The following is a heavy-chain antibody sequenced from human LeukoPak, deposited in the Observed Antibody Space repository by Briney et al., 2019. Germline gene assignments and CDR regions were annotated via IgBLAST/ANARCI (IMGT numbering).Heavy chain of an antibody. CDR3: ARGMGTGRFLEWPRYFDY. V-gene: IGHV4-34*01. J-gene: IGHJ4*02. CDR2: INYSGST. Sequence: SETLSLTCAVYGGSFSGYYWSWIRQPPGKGLEWIGEINYSGSTNYNPSLKSRVTISVDTSKNQFSPKLSSVTAADTAVYYCARGMGTGRFLEWPRYFDYWGQGTLVTVSS. D-gene: IGHD3-3*01. CDR1: GGSFSGYY.